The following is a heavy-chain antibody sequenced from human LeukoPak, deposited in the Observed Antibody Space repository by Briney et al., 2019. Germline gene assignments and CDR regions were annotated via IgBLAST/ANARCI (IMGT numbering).Heavy chain of an antibody. Sequence: SETLSLTCAVSGVSISSYYWTWIRLPAGKGLEWIGRIYSGGSTNYNPSLKSRVTTSVDTSKNQFSLRLTSVTAADTAVYYCAREFYYYDSSGDNWFDPWGQGTLVTVSS. CDR2: IYSGGST. D-gene: IGHD3-22*01. CDR3: AREFYYYDSSGDNWFDP. J-gene: IGHJ5*02. CDR1: GVSISSYY. V-gene: IGHV4-4*07.